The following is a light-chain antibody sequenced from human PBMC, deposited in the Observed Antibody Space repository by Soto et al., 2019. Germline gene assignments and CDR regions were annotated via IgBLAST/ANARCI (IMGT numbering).Light chain of an antibody. J-gene: IGLJ2*01. V-gene: IGLV1-51*01. CDR3: GTWDTGLSAVV. CDR1: TSNIGYNY. CDR2: DND. Sequence: QSVLTQPPSVSAAPGQRVTISFSGRTSNIGYNYVSWYQQLPGRAPKVLIYDNDKRPSGIPDRFSGSKSGTSATLGITGLQTGDEADYYCGTWDTGLSAVVFGGGTKLTVL.